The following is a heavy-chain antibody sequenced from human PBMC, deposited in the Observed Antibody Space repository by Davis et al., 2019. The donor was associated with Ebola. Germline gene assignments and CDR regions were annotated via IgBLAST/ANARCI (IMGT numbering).Heavy chain of an antibody. CDR2: INPNSGGT. CDR3: ARDGTSAAGAPFGY. CDR1: GYTFTGYY. J-gene: IGHJ4*02. Sequence: AASVKVSCKASGYTFTGYYMHWVRQAPGQGLEWMGWINPNSGGTNYAQKFQGWATMTRDTSISTAYMELSRLRSDDTAVYYCARDGTSAAGAPFGYWGQGTLVTVSS. V-gene: IGHV1-2*04. D-gene: IGHD6-13*01.